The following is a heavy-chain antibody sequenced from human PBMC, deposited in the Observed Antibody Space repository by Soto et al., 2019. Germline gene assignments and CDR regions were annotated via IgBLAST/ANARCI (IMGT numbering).Heavy chain of an antibody. CDR1: GYTFTSYG. V-gene: IGHV1-18*01. D-gene: IGHD2-15*01. Sequence: APAKVSCKAPGYTFTSYGISWARQDTKQGIEWMGWISAYNGNTNYAQKLQGRVTMTTDTSTSTAYMELRSLRSDDTAVYYCAIYIVGYCSGGSCYSSWPFEIWGQGTMVTVSS. CDR3: AIYIVGYCSGGSCYSSWPFEI. CDR2: ISAYNGNT. J-gene: IGHJ3*02.